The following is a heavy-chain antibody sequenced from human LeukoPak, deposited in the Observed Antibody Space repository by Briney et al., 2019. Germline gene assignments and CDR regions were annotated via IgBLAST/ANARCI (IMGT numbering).Heavy chain of an antibody. V-gene: IGHV3-20*04. D-gene: IGHD3-22*01. CDR3: AREYYYDSSGHPLVDY. Sequence: GGSLKLSCAASGFTFDDYGMSWVRQAPGKGLEWVSGINWNGGSTGYADSVKGRFTISRDNSKNTLYLQMNSLRAEDTAVYYCAREYYYDSSGHPLVDYWGQGTLVTVSS. CDR1: GFTFDDYG. CDR2: INWNGGST. J-gene: IGHJ4*02.